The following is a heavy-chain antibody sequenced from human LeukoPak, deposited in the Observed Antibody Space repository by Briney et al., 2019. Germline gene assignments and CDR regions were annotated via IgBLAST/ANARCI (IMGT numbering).Heavy chain of an antibody. D-gene: IGHD6-6*01. Sequence: GGSLRLSCAASGFTYRKHWMHSVRQTPGKGLVWVSRISSDGSSTTYADSVKGRFTISRDNAKNTLYLQMNNLRAEDTAMYYCARDQRVTGRPDIDYWGQGTLVIVSS. V-gene: IGHV3-74*03. CDR1: GFTYRKHW. CDR2: ISSDGSST. CDR3: ARDQRVTGRPDIDY. J-gene: IGHJ4*02.